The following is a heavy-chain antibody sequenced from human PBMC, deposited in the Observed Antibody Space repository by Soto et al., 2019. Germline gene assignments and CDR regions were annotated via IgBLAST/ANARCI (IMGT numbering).Heavy chain of an antibody. D-gene: IGHD3-10*01. V-gene: IGHV4-59*01. CDR2: IYYSGST. CDR1: GGSISSYY. Sequence: SETLSLTCTVSGGSISSYYWSWIRQPPGKGLEWTGYIYYSGSTNYNPSLKSRVTISVDTSKTQFSLKLSSVTAADTAVYYCARGYYYGSGKLDYWGQGTLVTVSS. CDR3: ARGYYYGSGKLDY. J-gene: IGHJ4*02.